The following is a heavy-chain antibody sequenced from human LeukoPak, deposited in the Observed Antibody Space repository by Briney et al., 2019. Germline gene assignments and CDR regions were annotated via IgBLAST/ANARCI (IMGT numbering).Heavy chain of an antibody. CDR3: ARDRPITVTTSYYYYMDV. J-gene: IGHJ6*03. CDR2: IKQDGSEK. D-gene: IGHD4-17*01. V-gene: IGHV3-7*01. CDR1: GFTFSSYW. Sequence: GGSLRLSCAASGFTFSSYWMSWVRQAPGKGLEWVANIKQDGSEKYYVDSVKGRFTISRDNAKNSLYLQMNSLGAEDTAVYYCARDRPITVTTSYYYYMDVWGKGTTVTISS.